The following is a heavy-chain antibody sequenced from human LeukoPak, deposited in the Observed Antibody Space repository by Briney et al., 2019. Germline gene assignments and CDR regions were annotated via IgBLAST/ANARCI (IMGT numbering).Heavy chain of an antibody. CDR3: ARYYDFRWFDP. Sequence: SETLSLTCAVSGYSISSGYYWGWIRQPPGKGLEWIGSIYHSGSTYYNPSLKSRVTISVDTSKNQFSLKLSSVTAADTAVYYCARYYDFRWFDPWGQGTLVTVSS. CDR1: GYSISSGYY. J-gene: IGHJ5*02. CDR2: IYHSGST. D-gene: IGHD3-3*01. V-gene: IGHV4-38-2*01.